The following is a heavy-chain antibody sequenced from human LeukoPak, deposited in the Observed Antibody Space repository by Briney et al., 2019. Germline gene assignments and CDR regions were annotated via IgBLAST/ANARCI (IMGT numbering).Heavy chain of an antibody. CDR1: GVSISSYY. CDR2: IYYSGST. CDR3: TAGYRVLDY. J-gene: IGHJ4*02. V-gene: IGHV4-59*01. Sequence: SETLSLTCTVSGVSISSYYWRWVGQPPRKGLEWIAYIYYSGSTDYNPSLKSRVTISLDTSNKPLSLKLSSVTAADTAVYYCTAGYRVLDYWGQGTLVTVSS. D-gene: IGHD6-13*01.